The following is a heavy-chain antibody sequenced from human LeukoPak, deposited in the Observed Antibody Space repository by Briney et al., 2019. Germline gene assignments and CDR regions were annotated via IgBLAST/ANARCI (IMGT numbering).Heavy chain of an antibody. V-gene: IGHV3-21*01. CDR1: GFTFSSYS. J-gene: IGHJ3*02. CDR2: ISSSSSYI. D-gene: IGHD1-26*01. Sequence: GGSLRLSCAASGFTFSSYSMNWVRQAPGKGLEWVSSISSSSSYIYYADSVKGRFTISRANAKNSLYLQMDSLRAEDTAVYYCARDRSSGTLDDAFDIWGQGTMVTVSS. CDR3: ARDRSSGTLDDAFDI.